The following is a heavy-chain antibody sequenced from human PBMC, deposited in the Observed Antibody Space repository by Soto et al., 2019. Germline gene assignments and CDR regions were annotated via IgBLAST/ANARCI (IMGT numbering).Heavy chain of an antibody. CDR2: ITNGAGGVR. CDR3: AKFAGTITSGWHNDF. D-gene: IGHD6-19*01. Sequence: PGGSLRLSCVASGFTFSSYAMSWVRQSPGRGLEWLSTITNGAGGVRYYADSVKGRFSISRDNSKNKLFLQMDSLRVDDTAVYFCAKFAGTITSGWHNDFWGQGALVTVS. CDR1: GFTFSSYA. J-gene: IGHJ4*02. V-gene: IGHV3-23*01.